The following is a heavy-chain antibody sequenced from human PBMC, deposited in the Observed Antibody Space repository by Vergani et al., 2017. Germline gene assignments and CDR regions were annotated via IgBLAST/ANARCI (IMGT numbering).Heavy chain of an antibody. Sequence: QVQLQQWGAGLLKPSETLSLTCAVYGGSFSGYYWSWIRQPPGKGLEWIGEINHSGSTNYNPSLKSRVTISVDTSKNQFSLKLSSVTAADTAVYYCARGFWYYYGSGSYYSRSSNWFDPWGQGTLVTVSS. CDR2: INHSGST. D-gene: IGHD3-10*01. CDR1: GGSFSGYY. V-gene: IGHV4-34*01. J-gene: IGHJ5*02. CDR3: ARGFWYYYGSGSYYSRSSNWFDP.